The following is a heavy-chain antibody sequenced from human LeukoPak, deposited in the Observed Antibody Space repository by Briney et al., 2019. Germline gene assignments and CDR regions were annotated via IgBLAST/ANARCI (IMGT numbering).Heavy chain of an antibody. CDR3: ARGLANAGSGWTENDY. CDR2: IYSGGAI. V-gene: IGHV3-53*01. D-gene: IGHD6-19*01. Sequence: GGSLRLSCVASGFAVGSNYMSWVRQAPGKGLEWVSLIYSGGAIRYADSVKGRFTISRDSSKNTLFLQMNDLTVEDTARYYCARGLANAGSGWTENDYWGQGTLVTVPS. J-gene: IGHJ4*02. CDR1: GFAVGSNY.